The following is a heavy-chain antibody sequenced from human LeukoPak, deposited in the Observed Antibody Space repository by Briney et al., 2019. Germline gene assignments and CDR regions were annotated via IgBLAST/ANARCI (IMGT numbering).Heavy chain of an antibody. CDR3: ARDSGSYYIDY. J-gene: IGHJ4*02. CDR1: GFTLSDHY. D-gene: IGHD1-26*01. V-gene: IGHV3-72*01. Sequence: GGSLRLSCAASGFTLSDHYMDWVRQAPGKGLEWVGRIRNKASSYTTAYAASVKGRFTLSRDDSKNSLYLQMNSLKTEDTAVYYCARDSGSYYIDYWGQGTLVTVSS. CDR2: IRNKASSYTT.